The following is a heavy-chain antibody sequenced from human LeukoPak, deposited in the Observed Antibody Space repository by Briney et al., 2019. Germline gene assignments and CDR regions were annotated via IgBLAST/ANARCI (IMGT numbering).Heavy chain of an antibody. CDR3: AKYSSSWSTYNWFDP. V-gene: IGHV3-23*01. J-gene: IGHJ5*02. CDR1: GFTFSSYA. Sequence: GGSLRLSCAASGFTFSSYAMSWVRQAPGKGLEWVSAISGSGGSTYYADSVKGRFTISRDNSKNTLYLQMSSLRAEDTAVYYCAKYSSSWSTYNWFDPWGQGTLVTVSS. D-gene: IGHD6-13*01. CDR2: ISGSGGST.